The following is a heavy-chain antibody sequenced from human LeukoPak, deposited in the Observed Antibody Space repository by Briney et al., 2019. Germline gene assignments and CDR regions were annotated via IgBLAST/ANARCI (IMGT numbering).Heavy chain of an antibody. J-gene: IGHJ4*02. CDR1: GGSISIGGYY. V-gene: IGHV4-31*03. Sequence: SETLSLTCTVSGGSISIGGYYWSWIRQHPGKGLEWLGYIYYSGSTDYNPSLKSGVTISVDTSKNQFSLKLSSVTAADTAVYYCARDAMRGYYFDYWGQGTLVTVSS. CDR3: ARDAMRGYYFDY. D-gene: IGHD2-2*01. CDR2: IYYSGST.